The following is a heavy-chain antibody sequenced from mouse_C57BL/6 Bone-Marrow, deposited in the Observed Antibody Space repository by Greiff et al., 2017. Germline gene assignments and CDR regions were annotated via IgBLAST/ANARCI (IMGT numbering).Heavy chain of an antibody. CDR1: GFTFSDYG. Sequence: DVHLVESGGGLVKPGGSLKLSCAASGFTFSDYGMHWVRQAPEKGLVWVAYISSGSSTIYYAATVKVRFTISRDNAKNTLFLQMTSLRSEDTAMYYCARWFAYCVQGTLVTVSA. V-gene: IGHV5-17*01. CDR2: ISSGSSTI. CDR3: ARWFAY. J-gene: IGHJ3*01.